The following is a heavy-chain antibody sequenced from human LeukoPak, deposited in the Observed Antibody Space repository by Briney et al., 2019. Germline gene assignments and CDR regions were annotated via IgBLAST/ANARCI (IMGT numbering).Heavy chain of an antibody. CDR2: IYHSGST. D-gene: IGHD3-16*01. CDR1: GYSISSGYY. Sequence: SETLSLTCIVSGYSISSGYYWGWIRQPPGKGLEWIGSIYHSGSTNYNPSLKSRVTISVDTSKNQFSLKLSSVTAADTAVYYCARETSQKGAHYMDVWGKGTTVTISS. V-gene: IGHV4-38-2*02. J-gene: IGHJ6*03. CDR3: ARETSQKGAHYMDV.